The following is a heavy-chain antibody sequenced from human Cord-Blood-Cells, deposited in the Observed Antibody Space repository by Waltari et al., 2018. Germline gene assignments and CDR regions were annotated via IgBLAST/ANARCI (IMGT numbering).Heavy chain of an antibody. CDR2: INHSGST. CDR1: GGSFSGYY. V-gene: IGHV4-34*01. D-gene: IGHD3-22*01. J-gene: IGHJ4*02. CDR3: ARHWSYYDSSGYSGFDY. Sequence: QVQLQQWGAGLLKPSETLSLTCAVYGGSFSGYYWSWIRQPPGKGLEWIGEINHSGSTNYNPSLRRRVTISVDTSKNQFSLKLSSVTAAGTAVYYCARHWSYYDSSGYSGFDYWGQGTLVTVSS.